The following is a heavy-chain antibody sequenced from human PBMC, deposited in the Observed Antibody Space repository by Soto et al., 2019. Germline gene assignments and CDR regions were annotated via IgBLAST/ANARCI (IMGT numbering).Heavy chain of an antibody. CDR2: VNPFDGSR. D-gene: IGHD3-10*01. CDR1: GYIFTSYY. V-gene: IGHV1-46*03. Sequence: ASVKVSCKASGYIFTSYYIHWVRQAPGQGLEWMGWVNPFDGSRMFAQSFQGRVTMTRDTSTSTVYMEVSSLRSEDTAVYYCSRVDPGETSPFDHWGQGTLVTVSS. J-gene: IGHJ4*02. CDR3: SRVDPGETSPFDH.